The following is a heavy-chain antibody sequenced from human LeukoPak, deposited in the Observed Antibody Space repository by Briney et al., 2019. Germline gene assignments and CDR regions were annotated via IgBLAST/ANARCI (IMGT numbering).Heavy chain of an antibody. V-gene: IGHV3-23*01. J-gene: IGHJ4*02. D-gene: IGHD4-17*01. CDR3: AALTSDYGDSYYFDY. CDR1: GLTFSSYG. CDR2: ISGSGGST. Sequence: GGTLRLSCAASGLTFSSYGMSWVRQAPGKGLEWVSAISGSGGSTYYADSVKGRFTISRDNSKNTLYLQMNSLRAEDTAVYYCAALTSDYGDSYYFDYWGQGTLVTVSS.